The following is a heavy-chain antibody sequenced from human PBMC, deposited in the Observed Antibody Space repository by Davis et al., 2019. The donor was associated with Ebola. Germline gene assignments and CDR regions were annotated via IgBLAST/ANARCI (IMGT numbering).Heavy chain of an antibody. D-gene: IGHD6-13*01. CDR2: IYYSGST. J-gene: IGHJ4*02. CDR3: ARQVGGGYSSSWYDY. CDR1: GGSFSGYY. Sequence: SETLSLTCAVYGGSFSGYYWSWIRQPPGKGLEWIGSIYYSGSTYYNPSLKSRVTISVDTSKNQFSLKLSSVTAADTAVYYCARQVGGGYSSSWYDYWGQGTLVTVSS. V-gene: IGHV4-34*01.